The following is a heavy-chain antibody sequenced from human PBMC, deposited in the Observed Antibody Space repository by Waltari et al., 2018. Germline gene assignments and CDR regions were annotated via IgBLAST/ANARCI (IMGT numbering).Heavy chain of an antibody. V-gene: IGHV4-39*01. CDR3: ARLGLAELSIDY. D-gene: IGHD1-7*01. J-gene: IGHJ4*02. CDR1: GGSISSSSYY. Sequence: QLQLQESGPGLVKPSETLSLTCTVSGGSISSSSYYWGWLRQPPGKGMGWIGSIYYSGVTFDNRSLKSRVTITVDTSKNQFSLKLSAVTAADTALYYCARLGLAELSIDYWGQGTLFTVSS. CDR2: IYYSGVT.